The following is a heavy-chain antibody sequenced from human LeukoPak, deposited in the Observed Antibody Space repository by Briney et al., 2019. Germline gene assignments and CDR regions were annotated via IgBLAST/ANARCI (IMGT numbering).Heavy chain of an antibody. D-gene: IGHD6-13*01. CDR1: GGSFSGYY. CDR2: IYYSGST. V-gene: IGHV4-34*01. Sequence: SETLSLTCAVYGGSFSGYYWSWIRQPPGKGLEWIGSIYYSGSTYYNPSLKSRVTISVDTSKNQFSLKLSSVTAADTAVYYCARVYSSSWPYYFDYWGQGTLVTVSS. J-gene: IGHJ4*02. CDR3: ARVYSSSWPYYFDY.